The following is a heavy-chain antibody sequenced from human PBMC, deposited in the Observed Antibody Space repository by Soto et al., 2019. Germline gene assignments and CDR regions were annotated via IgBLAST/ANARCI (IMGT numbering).Heavy chain of an antibody. Sequence: ASETLSLTCTVSGGSISSGGYYWNWIRQHPGKGLEWIGYIYYSGSTYYNPSLKSRVTISVDTSKNQFSLKLTSVTAADTAVYYCARRYGYAFDIWGQGTMVTVSS. CDR1: GGSISSGGYY. J-gene: IGHJ3*02. V-gene: IGHV4-31*03. D-gene: IGHD4-17*01. CDR3: ARRYGYAFDI. CDR2: IYYSGST.